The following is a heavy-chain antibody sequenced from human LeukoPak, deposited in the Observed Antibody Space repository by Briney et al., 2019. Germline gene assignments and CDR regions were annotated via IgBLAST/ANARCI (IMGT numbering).Heavy chain of an antibody. J-gene: IGHJ6*02. CDR3: ARDGTYYYDSSGYYLYYYYGMDI. CDR2: ISYDGSNK. D-gene: IGHD3-22*01. Sequence: GGSLRLSCAASGFTFSSYAMHWVRQAPGKGLEWVAVISYDGSNKYYADSVKGRFTISRDNSKNTLYLQMNSLRAEDTAVYYCARDGTYYYDSSGYYLYYYYGMDIWGQGTTVTVSS. V-gene: IGHV3-30*04. CDR1: GFTFSSYA.